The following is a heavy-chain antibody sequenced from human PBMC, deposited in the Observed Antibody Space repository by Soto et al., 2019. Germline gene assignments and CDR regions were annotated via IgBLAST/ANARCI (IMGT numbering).Heavy chain of an antibody. J-gene: IGHJ4*02. Sequence: GGSLILSCAASGFTISNYWMTWVRQAPGKGLEWVANIKKDGSEKYYVDSVKGRFTISRDNGKNSVYLQMNSLRAEDTAVYYCATFEDLGYWGQGTLVTVS. V-gene: IGHV3-7*01. CDR3: ATFEDLGY. CDR2: IKKDGSEK. CDR1: GFTISNYW.